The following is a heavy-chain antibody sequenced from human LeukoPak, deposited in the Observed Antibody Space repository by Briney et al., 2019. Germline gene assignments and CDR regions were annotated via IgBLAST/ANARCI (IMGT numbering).Heavy chain of an antibody. D-gene: IGHD1-1*01. Sequence: GGSLRLSCAASGFTVSSNYMSWVRQAPGKGLEWVSVIYSGGSTYYADPVKGRFTISRDNSKNTLYLQMNSLRAEDTAVYYCARTTRPNYYYGMDVWGQGTTVTVSS. J-gene: IGHJ6*02. CDR1: GFTVSSNY. CDR3: ARTTRPNYYYGMDV. V-gene: IGHV3-66*01. CDR2: IYSGGST.